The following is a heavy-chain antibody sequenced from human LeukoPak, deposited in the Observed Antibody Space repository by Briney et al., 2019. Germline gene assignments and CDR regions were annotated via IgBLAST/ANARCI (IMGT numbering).Heavy chain of an antibody. V-gene: IGHV3-74*01. CDR2: INSDGSST. D-gene: IGHD4-17*01. J-gene: IGHJ4*02. CDR3: ARDGVFYGDSWYQRTFDY. Sequence: GGSLRLSCAASGFTFSIYWMHWVRQAPGKGLVWVSHINSDGSSTSYADSVKGRFTISRDNARNTLYLQMNSLRAEDTAVYYCARDGVFYGDSWYQRTFDYWGQGTLVTVSS. CDR1: GFTFSIYW.